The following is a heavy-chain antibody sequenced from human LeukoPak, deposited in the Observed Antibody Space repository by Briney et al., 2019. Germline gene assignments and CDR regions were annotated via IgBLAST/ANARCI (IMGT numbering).Heavy chain of an antibody. CDR3: ARSSRGWLVDY. CDR2: IYYSGST. CDR1: GGSISSYY. V-gene: IGHV4-59*01. D-gene: IGHD6-19*01. Sequence: PSETLSLTCTGSGGSISSYYWSWIRHSPGKGVEWIGYIYYSGSTNYNPSLTNPVTISVDTSKNQFSLKLSSVTAADTAVYYCARSSRGWLVDYWGQGTLVTVSS. J-gene: IGHJ4*02.